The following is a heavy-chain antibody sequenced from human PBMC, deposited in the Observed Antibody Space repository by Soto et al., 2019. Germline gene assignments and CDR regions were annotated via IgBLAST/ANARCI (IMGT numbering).Heavy chain of an antibody. Sequence: EVQLLESGGGLIQPGESLRLSCVASGFTISPFAMSWVRQPPGKGLEWVSGISASSDYTFYADSVRGRFTVSRDNSKNTVSLQMNNLRVEDTALYYCAKDVRGGSPRPDYWGLGTLVTAS. D-gene: IGHD3-10*01. J-gene: IGHJ4*02. CDR2: ISASSDYT. V-gene: IGHV3-23*01. CDR3: AKDVRGGSPRPDY. CDR1: GFTISPFA.